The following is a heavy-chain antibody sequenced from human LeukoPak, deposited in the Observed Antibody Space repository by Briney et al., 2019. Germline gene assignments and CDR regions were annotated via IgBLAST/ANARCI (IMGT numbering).Heavy chain of an antibody. V-gene: IGHV3-9*01. CDR2: ISWDSAQI. D-gene: IGHD6-19*01. CDR1: GFTFDDYA. Sequence: PGRSLRLSCAASGFTFDDYAMHWVRQVLGKGLEWVSGISWDSAQIGYADSVKGRFTISRDNAKNSLFLQMNSLRTEDTATYYCAKGGSGGWSSFDSWGQGTLVTVSS. CDR3: AKGGSGGWSSFDS. J-gene: IGHJ4*02.